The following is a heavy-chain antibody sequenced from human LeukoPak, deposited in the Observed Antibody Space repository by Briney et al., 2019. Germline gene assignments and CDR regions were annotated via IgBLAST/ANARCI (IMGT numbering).Heavy chain of an antibody. CDR2: IYSGDPDT. CDR3: ARKESSLAVRY. CDR1: GYSFTSYW. V-gene: IGHV5-51*01. D-gene: IGHD6-13*01. Sequence: GESLKISCKGSGYSFTSYWIGRVRQMPGKGLEWMGIIYSGDPDTRYSPSFQGQVTILADKSISTAYLQWSSLKASDTAMYYCARKESSLAVRYWGQGTLVTVSS. J-gene: IGHJ4*02.